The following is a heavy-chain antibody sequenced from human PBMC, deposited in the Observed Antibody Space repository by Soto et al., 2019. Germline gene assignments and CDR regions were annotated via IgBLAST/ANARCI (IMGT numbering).Heavy chain of an antibody. CDR2: ISAYNGNT. V-gene: IGHV1-18*01. CDR3: AREVVIVVVPAANWFDP. J-gene: IGHJ5*02. D-gene: IGHD2-2*01. Sequence: GASVKVSCKASGYTFTIYGISWVRQAPGQGLEWMGWISAYNGNTNYAQKLQGRVTMTTDTSTSTAYMELRSLRSDDTAVYYCAREVVIVVVPAANWFDPWGQGTLVTVSS. CDR1: GYTFTIYG.